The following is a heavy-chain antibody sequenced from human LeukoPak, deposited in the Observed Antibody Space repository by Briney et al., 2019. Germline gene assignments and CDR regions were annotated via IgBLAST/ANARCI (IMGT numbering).Heavy chain of an antibody. J-gene: IGHJ4*02. V-gene: IGHV3-30*18. CDR1: GFTFSSYG. Sequence: GGSLRLSCAASGFTFSSYGMPWVRQAPGKGLEWVAVISYDGSNKYYADAGKGRFTISRDNSKNTLYLQMNSLRAEDTAVYYCAKSRDSSGYPFKWGQGTLVTVSS. CDR3: AKSRDSSGYPFK. CDR2: ISYDGSNK. D-gene: IGHD3-22*01.